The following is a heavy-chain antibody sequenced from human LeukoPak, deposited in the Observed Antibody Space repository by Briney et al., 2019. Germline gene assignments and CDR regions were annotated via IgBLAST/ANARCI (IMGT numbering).Heavy chain of an antibody. D-gene: IGHD2-2*01. Sequence: GRSLRLSCAASGFTFSSYGMHWVRQAPGKGLEWVAVISYDGSNKYYADSVKGRFTISRDNSKNTLYLQMNSLRAEDTAAYYCAKLRSTSCYGSGSLIDYWGQGTLVTVSS. CDR2: ISYDGSNK. J-gene: IGHJ4*02. V-gene: IGHV3-30*18. CDR1: GFTFSSYG. CDR3: AKLRSTSCYGSGSLIDY.